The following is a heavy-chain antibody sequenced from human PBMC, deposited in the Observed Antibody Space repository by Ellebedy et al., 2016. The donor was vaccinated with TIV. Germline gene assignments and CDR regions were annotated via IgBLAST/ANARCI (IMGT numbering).Heavy chain of an antibody. V-gene: IGHV3-30*03. D-gene: IGHD2-2*01. J-gene: IGHJ6*02. CDR2: ISYDGSNK. CDR1: GFTFSSYG. CDR3: ARETTPIGVVVPAVGYYGMDV. Sequence: GESLKISXAASGFTFSSYGMHWVRQAPGKGLEWVAVISYDGSNKYYADSVKGRFTISRDNSKNTLYLQMNSLRAEDTAVYYCARETTPIGVVVPAVGYYGMDVWGQGTTVTVSS.